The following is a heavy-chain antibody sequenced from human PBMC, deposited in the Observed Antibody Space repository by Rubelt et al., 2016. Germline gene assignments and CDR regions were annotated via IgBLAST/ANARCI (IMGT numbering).Heavy chain of an antibody. D-gene: IGHD3-16*02. CDR3: ARQGGYHSPFRY. V-gene: IGHV4-39*01. Sequence: QVQLQQWGAGLLKPSETLSLTCAVSGGSISSSTYYWGWIRQPPGKGLEWIAGISYSWSTYYNPSLKSRVPISVDTAKNLFSRKLNSGTAADTAVYYCARQGGYHSPFRYWGQGTLVTVSS. J-gene: IGHJ4*02. CDR1: GGSISSSTYY. CDR2: ISYSWST.